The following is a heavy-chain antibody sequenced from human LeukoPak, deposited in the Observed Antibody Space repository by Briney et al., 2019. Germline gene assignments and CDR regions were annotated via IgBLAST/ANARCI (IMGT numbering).Heavy chain of an antibody. Sequence: ASVKVSCKASGYTFTSYAISWVRQAPGQGLEWMGWINPNSGGTNYAQKFQGRVTMTRDTSISTAYMGLGRLRPDDTAVYYCARGAPPYYYDSNRSAFDIWGQGTMVTVSS. J-gene: IGHJ3*02. CDR1: GYTFTSYA. CDR3: ARGAPPYYYDSNRSAFDI. V-gene: IGHV1-2*02. D-gene: IGHD3-22*01. CDR2: INPNSGGT.